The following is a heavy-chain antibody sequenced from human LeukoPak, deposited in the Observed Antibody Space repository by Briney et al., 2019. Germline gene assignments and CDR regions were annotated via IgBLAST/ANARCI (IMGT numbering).Heavy chain of an antibody. CDR3: ARDYGDYVNWLDP. V-gene: IGHV3-74*01. D-gene: IGHD4-17*01. J-gene: IGHJ5*02. Sequence: GGSLRLSCAASGFTFSSYWMHWVRHAPGKGLGWVSRINSDGSSTSYADSVNGRFTISRDNAKNTLYLQMNSLRAEDTAVYYCARDYGDYVNWLDPWGQGTLVTVSS. CDR1: GFTFSSYW. CDR2: INSDGSST.